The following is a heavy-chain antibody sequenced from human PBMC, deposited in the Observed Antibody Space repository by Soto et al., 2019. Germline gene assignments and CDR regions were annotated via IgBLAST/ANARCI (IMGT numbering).Heavy chain of an antibody. V-gene: IGHV4-59*08. J-gene: IGHJ3*02. Sequence: PSETLSLTCTVSGGSMTSYYWNWIRQTPGKGLEWIGNIYYSGSTNYNPSLKSRLTISVDTSKNHFSLKLSSVTAADTAVYYCGRHILYSALDIWGQGTVVTVSS. D-gene: IGHD2-21*01. CDR1: GGSMTSYY. CDR3: GRHILYSALDI. CDR2: IYYSGST.